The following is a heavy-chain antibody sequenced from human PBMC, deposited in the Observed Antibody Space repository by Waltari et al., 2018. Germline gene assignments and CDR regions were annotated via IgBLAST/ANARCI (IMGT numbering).Heavy chain of an antibody. CDR3: VTHSSNYYFAMDV. CDR2: ITSGGKT. J-gene: IGHJ6*02. CDR1: AFRVSGTY. V-gene: IGHV3-53*04. Sequence: EVPLVESGGGFVQSGGSLALCFEACAFRVSGTYMSWVRQAPGKGLEWVSVITSGGKTYYGDSVRGRFTMSRHDSKNTVYLQMDNLRPEDTAVFYCVTHSSNYYFAMDVWGPGTTVTVSS. D-gene: IGHD3-22*01.